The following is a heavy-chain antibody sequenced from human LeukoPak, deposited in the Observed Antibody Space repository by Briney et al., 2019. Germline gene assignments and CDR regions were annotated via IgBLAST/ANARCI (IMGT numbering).Heavy chain of an antibody. CDR2: IRGSGSTI. V-gene: IGHV3-48*04. CDR3: ARDARGFDSSGYYYFDY. D-gene: IGHD3-22*01. CDR1: GFTFSYYS. J-gene: IGHJ4*02. Sequence: PGGSLRLSCAASGFTFSYYSMNWVRQAPGKGLKGVSYIRGSGSTIYYADSVKGRFTISRDNAKNSLYLQMNSLRAEDTAVYYCARDARGFDSSGYYYFDYWGQGTLVTVSS.